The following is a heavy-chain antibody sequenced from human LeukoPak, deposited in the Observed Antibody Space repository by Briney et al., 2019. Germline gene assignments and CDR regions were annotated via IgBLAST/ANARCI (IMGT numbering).Heavy chain of an antibody. V-gene: IGHV3-30*02. CDR3: AILGGYSYGGRYFDY. CDR2: IRYDGSNK. Sequence: GGSLRLSCAASGFTFSSYAMSWVRQAPGKGLEWVAFIRYDGSNKYYADSVKGRFTISRDNSKNTLYLQMNSLRAEDTAVYYCAILGGYSYGGRYFDYWGQGTLVTVSS. D-gene: IGHD5-18*01. CDR1: GFTFSSYA. J-gene: IGHJ4*02.